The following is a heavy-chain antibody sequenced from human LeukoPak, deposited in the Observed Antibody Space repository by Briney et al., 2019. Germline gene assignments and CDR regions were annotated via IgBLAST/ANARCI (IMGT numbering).Heavy chain of an antibody. J-gene: IGHJ5*02. CDR1: GGSISSSSYY. Sequence: SETLSLTCTVSGGSISSSSYYWGWIRQPPGKGLEWIGSIYYSGSTYYNPSLKSRVTISVDTSKNQFSLKLSSVTAADTAVYYCARTRGIRGVISWFDPWGQGTLVTVSS. D-gene: IGHD3-10*01. V-gene: IGHV4-39*01. CDR2: IYYSGST. CDR3: ARTRGIRGVISWFDP.